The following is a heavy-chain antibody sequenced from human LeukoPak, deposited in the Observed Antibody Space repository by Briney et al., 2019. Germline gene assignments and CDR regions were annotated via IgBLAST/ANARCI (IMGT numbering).Heavy chain of an antibody. D-gene: IGHD6-6*01. Sequence: SETLSLTCTVSGGSISSYYWSWVRQPAGKGLEWIGRIYTSGSTNYNPSLKSRVTMSVDTSKNQFSLKLSSVTAAETAVYYCAIAARSWEYFDYWGQGTLVTVSS. CDR1: GGSISSYY. CDR2: IYTSGST. J-gene: IGHJ4*02. CDR3: AIAARSWEYFDY. V-gene: IGHV4-4*07.